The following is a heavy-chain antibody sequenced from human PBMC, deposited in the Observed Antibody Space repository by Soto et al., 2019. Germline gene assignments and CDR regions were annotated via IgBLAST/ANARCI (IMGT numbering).Heavy chain of an antibody. V-gene: IGHV1-69*12. J-gene: IGHJ4*02. CDR3: ARGEIVVVVAALGAFDY. CDR1: GGTFSSYA. CDR2: IIPIFGTA. D-gene: IGHD2-15*01. Sequence: QVQLVQSGAEVKKPGSSVKVSCKASGGTFSSYAISWVRQAPGQGLEWMGGIIPIFGTANYAQKFQGRVTITADESXSXXYMELSSLRSEDTAVYYCARGEIVVVVAALGAFDYWGQGTLVTVSS.